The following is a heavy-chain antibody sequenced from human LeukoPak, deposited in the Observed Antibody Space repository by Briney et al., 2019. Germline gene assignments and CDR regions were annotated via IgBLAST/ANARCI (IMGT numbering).Heavy chain of an antibody. CDR2: INHSGST. D-gene: IGHD6-13*01. CDR1: GGSFSGYY. V-gene: IGHV4-34*01. Sequence: SETLSLTCAVYGGSFSGYYWSWIRQPPGKGLEWIGEINHSGSTNYNPSLKSRVTISVDTSKNQLSLKLSSVTAADTAVYYCARGVAAANWFDPWGQGTLVTVSS. CDR3: ARGVAAANWFDP. J-gene: IGHJ5*02.